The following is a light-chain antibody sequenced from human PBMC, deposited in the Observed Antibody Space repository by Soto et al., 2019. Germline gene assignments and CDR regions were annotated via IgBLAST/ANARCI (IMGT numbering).Light chain of an antibody. J-gene: IGKJ4*01. Sequence: EIVLTPSQGTLSLSPCERAALSSSASQSVSNNYLAWYQQKPGQAPRLLIYGASNRATGIPDRFSGSGSGTDFTLTISRLEPEDFATYYCQQSYSTPLTFGGGTKVDI. CDR1: QSVSNNY. CDR3: QQSYSTPLT. CDR2: GAS. V-gene: IGKV3-20*01.